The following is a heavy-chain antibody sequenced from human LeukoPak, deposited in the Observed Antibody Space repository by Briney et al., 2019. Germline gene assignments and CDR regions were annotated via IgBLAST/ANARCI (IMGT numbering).Heavy chain of an antibody. CDR3: ARRGGSGRAFDH. V-gene: IGHV4-39*01. D-gene: IGHD1-26*01. CDR2: IYYTGST. CDR1: GASISGGTYY. J-gene: IGHJ4*02. Sequence: SETLSLTCSVSGASISGGTYYWGWIRQPPGKGLEWIGSIYYTGSTYDNPSLKSRVTISVDTSKSQFSLKLSSVTAADTAVYYCARRGGSGRAFDHWGQGTLVTVSS.